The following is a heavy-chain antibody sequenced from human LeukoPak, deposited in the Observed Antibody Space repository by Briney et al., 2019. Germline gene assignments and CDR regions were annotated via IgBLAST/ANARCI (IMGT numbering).Heavy chain of an antibody. Sequence: GESLRLSCAASGFTFTTYWMSWVRQLPGKGLEWVANINQDGTEKYYVDSVKGRFTISRDNAKNSLDLQMNSLRAEDTAVYYCARDPKGSYSFDYWGQGTLVTVSS. J-gene: IGHJ4*02. CDR2: INQDGTEK. CDR3: ARDPKGSYSFDY. V-gene: IGHV3-7*01. CDR1: GFTFTTYW. D-gene: IGHD1-26*01.